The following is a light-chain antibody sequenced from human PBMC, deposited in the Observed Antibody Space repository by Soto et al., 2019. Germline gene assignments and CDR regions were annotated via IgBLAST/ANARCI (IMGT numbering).Light chain of an antibody. CDR1: QSISSY. Sequence: DIQMTQSPSSLSASVGDRVTITCRASQSISSYLNWYQQKPGQAPKLLIYAASSLQSGVPSRFSGSGSGTDFTLTISSLQPEDFATYYCQQSYSTPHFGQGTKLEIK. V-gene: IGKV1-39*01. J-gene: IGKJ2*01. CDR3: QQSYSTPH. CDR2: AAS.